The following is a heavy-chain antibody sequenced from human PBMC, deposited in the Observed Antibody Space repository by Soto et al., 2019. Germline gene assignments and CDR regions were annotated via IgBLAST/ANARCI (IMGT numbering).Heavy chain of an antibody. V-gene: IGHV3-33*01. J-gene: IGHJ6*02. CDR3: ARDGGRSTSPNYYGMDV. Sequence: QVQLVESGGGVVQPGRSLRLSCAASGFTFSSYGMHWVRQAPGKGLEWVAVIWYDGSNKYYADSVKGRFTISRDNSKNTLYLQMNSLRAEDTAVYYCARDGGRSTSPNYYGMDVWGQGTTVTVSS. D-gene: IGHD2-2*01. CDR2: IWYDGSNK. CDR1: GFTFSSYG.